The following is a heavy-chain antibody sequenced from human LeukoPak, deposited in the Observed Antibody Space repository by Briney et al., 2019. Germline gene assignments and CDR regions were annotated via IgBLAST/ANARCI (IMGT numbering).Heavy chain of an antibody. CDR3: ASEGVYTSTAYYDFDY. D-gene: IGHD3-9*01. CDR1: GFTFSTYN. J-gene: IGHJ4*02. CDR2: ISSTSGDI. V-gene: IGHV3-21*06. Sequence: GGSLRLSCAASGFTFSTYNMNWVRQAPGKGLEWVSSISSTSGDIYYADSVEGRFTISRDNAKNSLNLQMNSLGVEDTALYYCASEGVYTSTAYYDFDYWGQGTLVTVSS.